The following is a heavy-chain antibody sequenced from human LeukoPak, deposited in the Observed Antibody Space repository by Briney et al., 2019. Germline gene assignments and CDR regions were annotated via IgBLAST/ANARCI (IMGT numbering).Heavy chain of an antibody. J-gene: IGHJ6*02. CDR1: GFTFSSYA. CDR3: AKDFSGSYYYYYGMDV. CDR2: ISYDGSNK. Sequence: PGRSLRLSCAASGFTFSSYAMHWVRQAPGKGLEWAAVISYDGSNKYYADSVKGRFTISRGNSKNTLYLQMNSLRAEDTAVYYCAKDFSGSYYYYYGMDVWGQGTTVTVSS. D-gene: IGHD1-26*01. V-gene: IGHV3-30*04.